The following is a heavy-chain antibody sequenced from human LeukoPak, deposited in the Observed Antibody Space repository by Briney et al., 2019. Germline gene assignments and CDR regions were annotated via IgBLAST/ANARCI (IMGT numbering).Heavy chain of an antibody. J-gene: IGHJ4*02. CDR1: GFTFSSYW. CDR2: INPGGSSI. V-gene: IGHV3-74*01. Sequence: GGSLRLSCAAFGFTFSSYWMHWVRQVPGKGLVWVARINPGGSSITYADSVKGRFTISRGNAKNTLYLQMDSLRAEDTGVYYCARSNQADDYWGQGTLVTVSS. D-gene: IGHD1-14*01. CDR3: ARSNQADDY.